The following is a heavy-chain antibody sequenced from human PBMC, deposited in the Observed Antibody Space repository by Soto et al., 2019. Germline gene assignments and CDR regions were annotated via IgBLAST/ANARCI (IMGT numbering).Heavy chain of an antibody. CDR3: ARHPSYYYDNSEYKHRFDY. D-gene: IGHD3-22*01. CDR2: IYPGDSDT. Sequence: GESLKISCKGSGYSFSTSWIGWVRQVPGKGLEYVGIIYPGDSDTRYSPSFQGQVIISADKSISTAYLQWSSLKASDTAMYYCARHPSYYYDNSEYKHRFDYWGQGTLVTVSS. J-gene: IGHJ4*02. V-gene: IGHV5-51*01. CDR1: GYSFSTSW.